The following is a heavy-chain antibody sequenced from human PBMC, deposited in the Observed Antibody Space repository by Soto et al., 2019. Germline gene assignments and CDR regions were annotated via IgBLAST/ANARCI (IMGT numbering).Heavy chain of an antibody. V-gene: IGHV5-51*01. CDR2: IYPGDSDT. CDR1: GYSFTSYW. J-gene: IGHJ6*02. CDR3: ASTSRAARFWYGMDV. D-gene: IGHD6-6*01. Sequence: PGESLKISCQGSGYSFTSYWIGWVRQMPGKGLEWMGIIYPGDSDTRYSPSFQGQVTISADKSISTAYLQWSSLKASDTAMYYCASTSRAARFWYGMDVWGQGTTVTVSS.